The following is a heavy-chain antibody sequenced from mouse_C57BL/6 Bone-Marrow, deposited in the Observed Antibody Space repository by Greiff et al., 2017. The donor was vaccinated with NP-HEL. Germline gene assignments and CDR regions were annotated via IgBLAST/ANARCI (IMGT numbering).Heavy chain of an antibody. V-gene: IGHV5-4*01. J-gene: IGHJ2*01. CDR1: GFTFSSYA. CDR3: AREGGDSFDY. CDR2: ISDGGSYT. Sequence: EVQLQESGGGLVKPGGSLKLSCAASGFTFSSYAMSWVRQTPEKRLEWVATISDGGSYTYYPDNVKGRFTISRDNAKNNLYLQMSHLKSEDTAMYYCAREGGDSFDYWGQGTTLTVSS.